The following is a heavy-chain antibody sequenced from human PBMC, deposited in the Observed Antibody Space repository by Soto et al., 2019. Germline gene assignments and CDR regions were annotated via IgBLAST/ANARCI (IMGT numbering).Heavy chain of an antibody. CDR3: ARGYYDSSGYYYPFDY. V-gene: IGHV1-18*04. CDR2: ISAYNGNT. Sequence: ASVKVSCKASGYTSTSYGISWVRQAPGQGLEWMGWISAYNGNTNYAQKLQGRVTMTTDTSTSTAYMELRSLRSDDTAVYYCARGYYDSSGYYYPFDYWGQGTLVTVSS. CDR1: GYTSTSYG. D-gene: IGHD3-22*01. J-gene: IGHJ4*02.